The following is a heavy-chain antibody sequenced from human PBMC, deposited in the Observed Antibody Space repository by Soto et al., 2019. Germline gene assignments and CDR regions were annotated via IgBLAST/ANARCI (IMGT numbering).Heavy chain of an antibody. D-gene: IGHD4-4*01. J-gene: IGHJ6*02. CDR2: INPNSGGT. CDR1: GYTFTGYY. CDR3: ATSEVPPYSNHYYYYGMDV. V-gene: IGHV1-2*02. Sequence: ASVKVSCKASGYTFTGYYMHWVRQAPGQGLEWMGWINPNSGGTNYAQKFQGRVTITADESTSTAYMELSSLRSEDTAVYYCATSEVPPYSNHYYYYGMDVWGQGTTVTVSS.